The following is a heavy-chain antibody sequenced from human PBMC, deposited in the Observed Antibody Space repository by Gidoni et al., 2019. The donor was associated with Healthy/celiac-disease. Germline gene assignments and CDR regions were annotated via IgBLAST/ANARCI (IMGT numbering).Heavy chain of an antibody. Sequence: EVQLVESGGGLVKPGGSLRLSCAASGFTFSSYSINWVRQAPGKGLELVSSISSSSSYIYYADSVKGRFTISRDNAENSLYLQMDSLRAEDTAVYFCAYYCGGDCYHYLLWGRGTLVTVSS. J-gene: IGHJ2*01. CDR1: GFTFSSYS. CDR3: AYYCGGDCYHYLL. D-gene: IGHD2-21*02. CDR2: ISSSSSYI. V-gene: IGHV3-21*01.